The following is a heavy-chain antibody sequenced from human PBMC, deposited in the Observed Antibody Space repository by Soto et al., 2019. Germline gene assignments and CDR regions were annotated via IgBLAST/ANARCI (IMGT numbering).Heavy chain of an antibody. D-gene: IGHD4-4*01. Sequence: SETLSLTCTVSGGSISSYYWSWIRQPPGKGLEWIGYIYYSGSTNYNPSLKSRVTISVDTSKNQFSLKLSSVTAADTAVYYCARENTVTQPNAWYNWFDPWGQGTLVTVSS. CDR2: IYYSGST. CDR1: GGSISSYY. J-gene: IGHJ5*02. V-gene: IGHV4-59*01. CDR3: ARENTVTQPNAWYNWFDP.